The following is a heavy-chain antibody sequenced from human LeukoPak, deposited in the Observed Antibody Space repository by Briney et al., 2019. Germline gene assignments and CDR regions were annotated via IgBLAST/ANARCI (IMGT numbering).Heavy chain of an antibody. V-gene: IGHV1-46*01. Sequence: GASVKVSCKASGYTFTTYYMHWVRQAPGQGLEWMGIINPGGGSTSYAQRLKGRVTMTSDTSTSTAYMELSSLRSEDTAVYYCARDGGYGGNSDPFDYWGQGTLVTVSS. CDR1: GYTFTTYY. J-gene: IGHJ4*02. CDR2: INPGGGST. CDR3: ARDGGYGGNSDPFDY. D-gene: IGHD4-23*01.